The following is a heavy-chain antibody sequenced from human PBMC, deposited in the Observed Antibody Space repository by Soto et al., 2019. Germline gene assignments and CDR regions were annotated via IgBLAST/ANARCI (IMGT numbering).Heavy chain of an antibody. V-gene: IGHV3-30-3*01. Sequence: QVQLVESGGGVVQPGRSLRLSCAASGFTFSSYAMHWVRQAPGKGLEWVAVISYDGSNKYYADSVKGRFTISRDNSKNTLYLQMNSLRAEDTAVYYCARFKSYYDSSGYSQVDYWGQGTLVTVSS. CDR2: ISYDGSNK. CDR1: GFTFSSYA. CDR3: ARFKSYYDSSGYSQVDY. D-gene: IGHD3-22*01. J-gene: IGHJ4*02.